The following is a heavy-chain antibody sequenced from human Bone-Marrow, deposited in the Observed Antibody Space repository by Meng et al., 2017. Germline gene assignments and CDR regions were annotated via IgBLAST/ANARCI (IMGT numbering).Heavy chain of an antibody. Sequence: AGSLTLSCTVSVGSIIIYYCSWIRQPAGKGLEWIGRIYTSGSTNYNPSLKSRLTMSVDTSKNQFSLKLSSVTAADTAVYYCARDLYDYVLGSYRSLYPESYGMDVWGQGTTVTVSS. V-gene: IGHV4-4*07. CDR1: VGSIIIYY. CDR2: IYTSGST. D-gene: IGHD3-16*02. CDR3: ARDLYDYVLGSYRSLYPESYGMDV. J-gene: IGHJ6*02.